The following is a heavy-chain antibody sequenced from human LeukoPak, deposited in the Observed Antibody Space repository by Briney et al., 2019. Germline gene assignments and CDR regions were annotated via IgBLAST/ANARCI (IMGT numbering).Heavy chain of an antibody. CDR2: IRYDGSNK. J-gene: IGHJ4*02. CDR1: GFTFSSYG. V-gene: IGHV3-30*02. D-gene: IGHD3-22*01. CDR3: AKDQPRYYYDSSGYYDY. Sequence: GGSLRLSCAASGFTFSSYGMHWVRQAPGKGLEWVAFIRYDGSNKYYADSVKGRFTISRDNSKNTLYLQMNSLRAEDTAVYYCAKDQPRYYYDSSGYYDYWGQGTLVTVSS.